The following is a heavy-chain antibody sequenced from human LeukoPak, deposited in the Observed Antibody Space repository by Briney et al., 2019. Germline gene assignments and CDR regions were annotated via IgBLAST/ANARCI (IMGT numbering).Heavy chain of an antibody. CDR2: INTNTGNP. J-gene: IGHJ3*02. CDR3: VRAERMVRGVTRGHHAFDI. V-gene: IGHV7-4-1*02. Sequence: ASVKVSCKASGYTFTSYAMNWVRQAPGQGLEWMGWINTNTGNPTYAQGFTGRFVFSLDTSVSTAYLQISSLKAEDTAVYYCVRAERMVRGVTRGHHAFDIWGQGTMVTVSS. D-gene: IGHD3-10*01. CDR1: GYTFTSYA.